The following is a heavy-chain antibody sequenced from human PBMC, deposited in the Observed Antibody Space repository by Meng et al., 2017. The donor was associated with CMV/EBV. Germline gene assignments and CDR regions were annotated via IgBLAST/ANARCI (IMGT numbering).Heavy chain of an antibody. Sequence: SQTLSLTCAVYGGSFSGYYWSWIRQPPGKGLEWIGEINHSGSTNYNPFLKSRVTISVDTSKNQFSLKLSSVTAADTAVYYCARGTEQLDIDYWGQGTLVTVSS. CDR2: INHSGST. CDR1: GGSFSGYY. J-gene: IGHJ4*02. D-gene: IGHD6-13*01. V-gene: IGHV4-34*01. CDR3: ARGTEQLDIDY.